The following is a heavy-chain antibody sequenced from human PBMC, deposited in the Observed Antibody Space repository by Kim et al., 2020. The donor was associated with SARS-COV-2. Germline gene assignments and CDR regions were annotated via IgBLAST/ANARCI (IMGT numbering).Heavy chain of an antibody. Sequence: NYEQRFQGVLTISADESTNTAYMELSSLRSEDTAVYYCARVLSGSEPVYKYWGQGTLLTVSS. J-gene: IGHJ4*02. V-gene: IGHV1-69*01. CDR3: ARVLSGSEPVYKY. D-gene: IGHD1-26*01.